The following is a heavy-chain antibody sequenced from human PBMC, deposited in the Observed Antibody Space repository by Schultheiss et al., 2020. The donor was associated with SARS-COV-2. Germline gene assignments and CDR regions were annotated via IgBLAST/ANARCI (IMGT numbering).Heavy chain of an antibody. CDR3: ARGLSGSLTNCFDP. V-gene: IGHV4-59*08. CDR2: IYYSGST. Sequence: SQTLSLTCTVSGASLSTYYWSWIRQPPGKGLEWIGYIYYSGSTNYNPSLKSRVTISVDTSKNQFSLKLSSVTAADTAVYYCARGLSGSLTNCFDPWGQGTLVTVSS. CDR1: GASLSTYY. D-gene: IGHD1-26*01. J-gene: IGHJ5*02.